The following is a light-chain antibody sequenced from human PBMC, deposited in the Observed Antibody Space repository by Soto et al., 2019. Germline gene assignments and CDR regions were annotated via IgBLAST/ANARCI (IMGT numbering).Light chain of an antibody. CDR3: QQLYRYPLS. CDR2: AAS. CDR1: QGISSY. Sequence: QLTQSPSSLSASVGDRVTITCRASQGISSYLAWYQQKPGIVPKLLISAASTLESGVPLRFSGGGFGTDFTLTISSLQPEDFATYYCQQLYRYPLSFGGGTKVEIK. J-gene: IGKJ4*01. V-gene: IGKV1-9*01.